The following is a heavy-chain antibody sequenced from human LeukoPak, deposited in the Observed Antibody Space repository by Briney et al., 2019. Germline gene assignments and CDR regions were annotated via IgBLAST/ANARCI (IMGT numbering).Heavy chain of an antibody. V-gene: IGHV3-7*01. CDR3: ARGAWYYDSSGYYDY. Sequence: GGSLRLSCAASGFTFSSYWMSWVRQAPGKGLEWVANIKQDGSEKYYVDSVKGGFTISRDNAKNSLYLQMNSLRAEDTAVYYCARGAWYYDSSGYYDYWGQGTLVTVSS. CDR2: IKQDGSEK. J-gene: IGHJ4*02. CDR1: GFTFSSYW. D-gene: IGHD3-22*01.